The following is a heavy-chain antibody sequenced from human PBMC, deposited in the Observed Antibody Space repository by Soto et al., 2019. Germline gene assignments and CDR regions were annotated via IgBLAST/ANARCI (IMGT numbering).Heavy chain of an antibody. V-gene: IGHV3-53*01. CDR1: GFTVSSHY. CDR2: LYSGGST. J-gene: IGHJ4*02. D-gene: IGHD2-15*01. Sequence: GGSLRLSCAASGFTVSSHYRSWVRQATGKGLEWVSVLYSGGSTYYADSVKGRFTISRDNSKNTLYLQMNSLRAEDTDVYYCARGLLKAFDYWGQGALVTVS. CDR3: ARGLLKAFDY.